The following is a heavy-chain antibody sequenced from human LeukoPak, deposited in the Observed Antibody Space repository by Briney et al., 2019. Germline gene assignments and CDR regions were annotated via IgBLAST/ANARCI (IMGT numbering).Heavy chain of an antibody. CDR2: IYAGGST. D-gene: IGHD5-24*01. V-gene: IGHV3-66*01. J-gene: IGHJ4*02. CDR1: GFTVRSTY. CDR3: ATGRWLRLFDY. Sequence: GFLRLSCAASGFTVRSTYMSWVRQAPGKGLEWVAIIYAGGSTYYADSVRGRLTISRDDSKHILFLQMNRLRAEDTAVYYCATGRWLRLFDYWGQGTLVTVSS.